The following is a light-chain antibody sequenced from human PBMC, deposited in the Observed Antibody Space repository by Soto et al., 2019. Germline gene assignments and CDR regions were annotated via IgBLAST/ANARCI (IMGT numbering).Light chain of an antibody. CDR2: GAS. V-gene: IGKV1-12*01. Sequence: ACHGIGRWLAWYQQTPGEAPKLLIYGASGLRSGVPSRFSVSGSGTDFTLTISSLQPEDFATYYCQQADSFPLTFGGGTTVDIK. J-gene: IGKJ4*01. CDR1: HGIGRW. CDR3: QQADSFPLT.